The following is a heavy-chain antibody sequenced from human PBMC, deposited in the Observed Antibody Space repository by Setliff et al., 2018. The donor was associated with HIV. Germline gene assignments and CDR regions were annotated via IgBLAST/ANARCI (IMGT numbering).Heavy chain of an antibody. CDR1: GYTFTSYY. J-gene: IGHJ4*02. CDR3: ARGVRVTVVQRASSLDF. Sequence: ASVKVSCKASGYTFTSYYMHWVRQAPGQGLEWMGIINPSSGSTTYAQKFQGRVTMTADESTSTAYMELRSLTSEDTAVYFCARGVRVTVVQRASSLDFWGQGTLVTVSS. CDR2: INPSSGST. D-gene: IGHD2-21*02. V-gene: IGHV1-46*01.